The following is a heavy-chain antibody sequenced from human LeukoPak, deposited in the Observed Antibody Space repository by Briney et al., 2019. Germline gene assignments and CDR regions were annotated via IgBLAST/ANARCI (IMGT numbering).Heavy chain of an antibody. CDR2: IKQDGSQK. J-gene: IGHJ3*02. D-gene: IGHD5-18*01. V-gene: IGHV3-7*01. CDR3: ARQSTALI. CDR1: GGSFSGYY. Sequence: ETLSLTCAVYGGSFSGYYWSWIRQPPGKGLEWVANIKQDGSQKYYVDSVKGRFTISRDNAKNSLYLQMNSLRAEDTAVYYCARQSTALIWGQGTMVTVSS.